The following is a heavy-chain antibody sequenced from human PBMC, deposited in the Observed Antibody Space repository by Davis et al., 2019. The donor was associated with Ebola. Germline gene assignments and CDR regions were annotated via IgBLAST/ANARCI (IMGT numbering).Heavy chain of an antibody. D-gene: IGHD6-13*01. CDR3: ARSGIAAAGIWWWFDP. CDR2: INPSGGST. V-gene: IGHV1-46*01. J-gene: IGHJ5*02. CDR1: GYMFTSYY. Sequence: AASVKVSCKASGYMFTSYYVHWVRQAPGQGLEWMGVINPSGGSTTYAQKFHGRVTMTTDTSTSTAYMELRSLRSDDTAVYYCARSGIAAAGIWWWFDPWGQGTLVTVSS.